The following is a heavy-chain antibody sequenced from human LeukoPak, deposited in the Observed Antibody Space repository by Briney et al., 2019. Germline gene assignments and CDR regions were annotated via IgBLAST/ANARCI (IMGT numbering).Heavy chain of an antibody. J-gene: IGHJ6*02. V-gene: IGHV1-69*01. CDR2: IIPIFGTA. CDR1: GGTFSSYA. D-gene: IGHD6-13*01. CDR3: ARAMGAAAGIYYYYGMDV. Sequence: ASVKVSCKASGGTFSSYAISWVQQAPGQGLEWMGGIIPIFGTANYAQKFQGRVTITADESTSTAYMELSSLRSEDTAVYYCARAMGAAAGIYYYYGMDVWGQGTTVTVSS.